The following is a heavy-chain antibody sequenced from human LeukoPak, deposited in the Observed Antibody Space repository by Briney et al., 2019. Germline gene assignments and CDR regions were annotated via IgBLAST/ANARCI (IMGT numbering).Heavy chain of an antibody. V-gene: IGHV1-2*06. Sequence: ASVKVSCKASGYTFTSYGISWVRQAPGQGLEWMGRINPNSGGTNYAQKFQGRVTMTRDTSISTAYMELSRLRSDDTAVYYCAQMATMENVDYWGQGTLVTVSS. CDR3: AQMATMENVDY. J-gene: IGHJ4*02. CDR1: GYTFTSYG. D-gene: IGHD5-24*01. CDR2: INPNSGGT.